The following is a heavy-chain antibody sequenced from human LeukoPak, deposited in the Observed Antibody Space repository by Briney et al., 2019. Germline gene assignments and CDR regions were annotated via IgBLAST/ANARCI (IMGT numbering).Heavy chain of an antibody. CDR2: IYYSGST. V-gene: IGHV4-59*08. CDR3: ARLGSYFDY. Sequence: SETLSLTCIVSGGSINYYYWSWIRQPPGKGLEGIGYIYYSGSTNYNPFLRSRVAMSVDTSKNHFSLELSSVTAADTAVYYCARLGSYFDYWGQGALVTVSS. J-gene: IGHJ4*02. CDR1: GGSINYYY. D-gene: IGHD3-16*01.